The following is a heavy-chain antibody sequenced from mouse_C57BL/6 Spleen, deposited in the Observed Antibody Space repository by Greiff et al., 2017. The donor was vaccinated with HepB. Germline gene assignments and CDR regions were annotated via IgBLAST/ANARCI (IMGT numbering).Heavy chain of an antibody. CDR2: IDPSDSYT. Sequence: QVQLQQPGAELVKPGASVKLSCKASGYTFTSYWMQWVKQRPGQGLEWIGEIDPSDSYTNYNQKFKGKATLTVDKSSSTAYMQLSSLTSEDSAVYYCARYDGYLYYFDYWGQGTTLTVSS. CDR3: ARYDGYLYYFDY. CDR1: GYTFTSYW. V-gene: IGHV1-50*01. J-gene: IGHJ2*01. D-gene: IGHD2-3*01.